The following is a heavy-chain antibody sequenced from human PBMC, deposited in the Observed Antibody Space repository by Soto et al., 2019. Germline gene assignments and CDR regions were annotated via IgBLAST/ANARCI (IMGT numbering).Heavy chain of an antibody. D-gene: IGHD6-19*01. CDR1: GFTFSSYA. CDR3: AKDRKSGSGWYWDY. CDR2: TSGSGSTT. J-gene: IGHJ4*02. Sequence: ASVKVSCAASGFTFSSYAMSWVRQAPGKGLEWVSGTSGSGSTTYYADSVKGRFTISRDNSKNTLYLQMNSLRAEDTAVYYCAKDRKSGSGWYWDYWGQGTLVTVSS. V-gene: IGHV3-23*01.